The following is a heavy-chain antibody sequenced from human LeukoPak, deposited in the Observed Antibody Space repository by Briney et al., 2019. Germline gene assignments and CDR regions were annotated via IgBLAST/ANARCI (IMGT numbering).Heavy chain of an antibody. CDR2: IYYSGST. J-gene: IGHJ5*02. Sequence: SETLSLTCTVSGGSISSYYWSWIRQPPGKGLEWIGYIYYSGSTNYNPSLKSRVTISVDTSKNQFSLKLSSVTAADTVVYYCARAHAYCSSTSCYNWFDPWGQRTLVTVSS. CDR1: GGSISSYY. CDR3: ARAHAYCSSTSCYNWFDP. V-gene: IGHV4-59*01. D-gene: IGHD2-2*01.